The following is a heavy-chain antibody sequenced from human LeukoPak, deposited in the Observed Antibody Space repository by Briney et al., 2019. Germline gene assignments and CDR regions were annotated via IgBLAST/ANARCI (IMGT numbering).Heavy chain of an antibody. D-gene: IGHD3-10*01. CDR3: RRGSGSLGIDY. J-gene: IGHJ4*02. CDR1: GFNFDDYG. V-gene: IGHV3-20*04. Sequence: PGGSLRLSCAASGFNFDDYGMSWVRQAPGKGLEWVSGINWNGYSTGYADSVKGRFTISRDNAKKSLYLQMNSLRAEDTALYYCRRGSGSLGIDYWGQGTLVTVSS. CDR2: INWNGYST.